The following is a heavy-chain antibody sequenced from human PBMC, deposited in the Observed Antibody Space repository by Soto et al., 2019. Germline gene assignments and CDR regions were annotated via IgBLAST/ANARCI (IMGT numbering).Heavy chain of an antibody. CDR1: GFTVSSNY. Sequence: GGSLRLSCAASGFTVSSNYMSWVRQAPGKGLEWVSVIYSGGSTYYADSVKGRFTISRDNSKNTLYLQMNSLRAEDTAVYYCASPGPSYYYYYYMDVWGKGTTVTVSS. V-gene: IGHV3-66*01. CDR3: ASPGPSYYYYYYMDV. CDR2: IYSGGST. J-gene: IGHJ6*03.